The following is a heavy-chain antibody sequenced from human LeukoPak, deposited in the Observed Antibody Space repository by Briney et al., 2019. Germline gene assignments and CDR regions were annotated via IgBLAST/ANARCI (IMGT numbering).Heavy chain of an antibody. CDR2: ISAYNGNT. CDR1: GYTFTSYG. J-gene: IGHJ4*02. V-gene: IGHV1-18*04. CDR3: ARYPLSYSGDWHYYFDY. D-gene: IGHD6-25*01. Sequence: ASVKVSCKASGYTFTSYGISWVRQAPGQGLEWMGWISAYNGNTNYAQDLQDRVFMNTDTSTTTAYMELRSLRSDDTAVYYCARYPLSYSGDWHYYFDYWGQGTLVTVSS.